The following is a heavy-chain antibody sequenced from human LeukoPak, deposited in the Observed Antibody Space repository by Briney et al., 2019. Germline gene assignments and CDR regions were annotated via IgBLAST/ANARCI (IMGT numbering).Heavy chain of an antibody. Sequence: PSETLSLTCTVSGGSISSGDYYWSWIRQPPGKGLEWIGYIYYSGSTNYNPSLKSRVTISVDTSKNQFSLKLSSVTAADTAVYYCATYYGGHLGSKNFDYWGQGTLVTVSS. CDR2: IYYSGST. J-gene: IGHJ4*02. CDR1: GGSISSGDYY. CDR3: ATYYGGHLGSKNFDY. D-gene: IGHD4-23*01. V-gene: IGHV4-61*08.